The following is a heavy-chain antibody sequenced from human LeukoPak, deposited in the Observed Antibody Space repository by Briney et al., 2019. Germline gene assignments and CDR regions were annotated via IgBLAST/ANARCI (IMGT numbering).Heavy chain of an antibody. V-gene: IGHV3-23*01. Sequence: GASLRLSCAASGFTFSSNVMSWVRQAPGKGLEWVSAISGSGGSTYYADSVKGRFTISRDNSKNTLYLQMNSLRAEDTAVYYCAKRKGSNHGEFDYWGQGTLVTVSS. D-gene: IGHD6-13*01. CDR2: ISGSGGST. CDR1: GFTFSSNV. CDR3: AKRKGSNHGEFDY. J-gene: IGHJ4*02.